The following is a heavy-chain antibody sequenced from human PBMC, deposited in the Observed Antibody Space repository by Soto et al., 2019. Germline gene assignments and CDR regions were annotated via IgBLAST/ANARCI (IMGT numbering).Heavy chain of an antibody. Sequence: GGSLRLSXAASGFIFSSYAMNWVRQTPGKGLEWVSGISGSGVSTYYADSVKGRFSISRDNSKNTLYLQMNSLRAEDTAIYYCVKVRGGFYTYYFDYWGQGTLVTVSS. J-gene: IGHJ4*02. CDR3: VKVRGGFYTYYFDY. V-gene: IGHV3-23*01. CDR2: ISGSGVST. CDR1: GFIFSSYA. D-gene: IGHD3-10*01.